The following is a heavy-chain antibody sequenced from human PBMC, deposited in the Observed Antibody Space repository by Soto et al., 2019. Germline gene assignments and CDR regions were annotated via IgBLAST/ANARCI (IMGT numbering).Heavy chain of an antibody. J-gene: IGHJ4*02. Sequence: EVQLVESGGGLVKPGGSLRLSCAASGFTFSNAWMNWVRQAPGKGLEWVGRIKSRTDGGTTDYAAPVKGRFTISRDDSKNTLYLQMNSLKTEDTAVYYCTTVPYYSGSGSYSWGQGTLVTVSS. CDR1: GFTFSNAW. CDR3: TTVPYYSGSGSYS. CDR2: IKSRTDGGTT. D-gene: IGHD3-10*01. V-gene: IGHV3-15*07.